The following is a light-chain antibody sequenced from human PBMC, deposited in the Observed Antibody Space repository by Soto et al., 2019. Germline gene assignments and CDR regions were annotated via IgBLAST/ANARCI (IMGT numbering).Light chain of an antibody. CDR1: SSDVGGYNY. Sequence: QSALTQPPSASGSPGQSVTISCTGTSSDVGGYNYVSWYQQHPGKAPKLMIYEVSKRPSGVPDRFSGSKSGNTASLTVSGLQAEDEADYYCSSYAGSNKVFRGGTKVTVL. J-gene: IGLJ2*01. V-gene: IGLV2-8*01. CDR2: EVS. CDR3: SSYAGSNKV.